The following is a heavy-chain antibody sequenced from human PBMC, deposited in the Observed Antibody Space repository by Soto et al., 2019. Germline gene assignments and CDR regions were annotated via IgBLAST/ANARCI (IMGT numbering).Heavy chain of an antibody. CDR2: ISYDGSNK. J-gene: IGHJ6*02. Sequence: GGSLRPSCAASGFTFSSYGMHWVRQAPGKGLEWVAVISYDGSNKYYADSVKGRFTISRDNSKNTLYLQMNSLRTEDTAVYYCAKVLGTLNFWSGYYYYYGMDVWGQGTTVTVSS. D-gene: IGHD3-3*01. CDR3: AKVLGTLNFWSGYYYYYGMDV. CDR1: GFTFSSYG. V-gene: IGHV3-30*18.